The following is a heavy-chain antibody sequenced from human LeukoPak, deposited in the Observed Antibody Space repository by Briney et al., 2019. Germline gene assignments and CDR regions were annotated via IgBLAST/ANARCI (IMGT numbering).Heavy chain of an antibody. J-gene: IGHJ5*02. CDR1: GGSFSGYY. V-gene: IGHV4-34*01. CDR3: ARSITMVRGVLP. D-gene: IGHD3-10*01. Sequence: PSETLCLTCAVYGGSFSGYYWSWIRQPPGKGLEWIGEINHSGSTNYNPSLKSRVTISVDTSKNQFSLKLSSVTAADTAVYYCARSITMVRGVLPWGQGTLVTVSS. CDR2: INHSGST.